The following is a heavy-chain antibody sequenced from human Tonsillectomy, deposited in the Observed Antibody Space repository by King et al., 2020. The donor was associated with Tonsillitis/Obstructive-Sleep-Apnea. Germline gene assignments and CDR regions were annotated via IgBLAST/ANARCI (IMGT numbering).Heavy chain of an antibody. Sequence: VPLQESGPGLVKPSETLSLTCTVSGGSISSSSYYWGWIRQPPGKGLEWIGSIYYSGSTYYNPSPKSRVTISVDTSKNQFSLKLSSVTAADTAVYYCARRNSADYCSSTSCRYYFDYWGQGTLVTVSS. J-gene: IGHJ4*02. CDR1: GGSISSSSYY. V-gene: IGHV4-39*01. D-gene: IGHD2-2*01. CDR2: IYYSGST. CDR3: ARRNSADYCSSTSCRYYFDY.